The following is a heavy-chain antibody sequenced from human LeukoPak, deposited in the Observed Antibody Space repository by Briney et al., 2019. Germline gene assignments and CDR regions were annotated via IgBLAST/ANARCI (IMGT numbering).Heavy chain of an antibody. CDR1: GYTLRSYG. CDR2: ISAYNGNT. D-gene: IGHD6-13*01. J-gene: IGHJ4*02. Sequence: ASVKVSCKASGYTLRSYGITWVRQAPGQGLEWMGWISAYNGNTKYPQKLQGRVTMTRDTSTSTVYMELSSLRSEDTAVYYCARDRHRHSSSWYSYWGQGTLVTVSS. CDR3: ARDRHRHSSSWYSY. V-gene: IGHV1-18*01.